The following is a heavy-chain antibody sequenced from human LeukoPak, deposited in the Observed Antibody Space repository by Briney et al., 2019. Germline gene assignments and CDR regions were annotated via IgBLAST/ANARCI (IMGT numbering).Heavy chain of an antibody. J-gene: IGHJ4*02. Sequence: PGGSLRLPCAASGFTFSNYGMSWVRQAPGKGLEWVSSISGSGDNTFYADSVKGRFIISRDNSKNTLYLQMNSLRAEDTAVYFCAKDLIEDPHITMIVPDYWGQGTLVTVSS. V-gene: IGHV3-23*01. CDR2: ISGSGDNT. CDR3: AKDLIEDPHITMIVPDY. CDR1: GFTFSNYG. D-gene: IGHD3-22*01.